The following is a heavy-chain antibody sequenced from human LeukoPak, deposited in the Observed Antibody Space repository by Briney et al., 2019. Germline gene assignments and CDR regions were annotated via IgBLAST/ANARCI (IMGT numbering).Heavy chain of an antibody. CDR2: ISYDGSNK. CDR3: AKDRGEQWLVTSFDY. J-gene: IGHJ4*02. D-gene: IGHD6-19*01. Sequence: GRSLRLSCAASGFTFSSYGMHWVRQAPGKGLEWVAVISYDGSNKYYVDSVKGRFTISRDNSKNTLYLQMNSLRPEDTAVYCCAKDRGEQWLVTSFDYWGQGTLVTVSS. V-gene: IGHV3-30*18. CDR1: GFTFSSYG.